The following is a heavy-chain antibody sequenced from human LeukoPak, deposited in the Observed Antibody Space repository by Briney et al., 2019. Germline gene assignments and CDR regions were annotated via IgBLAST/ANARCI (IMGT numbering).Heavy chain of an antibody. CDR1: GFTFSDYY. V-gene: IGHV3-11*05. CDR3: AREGLGNSADF. Sequence: PGGSLRLSCAASGFTFSDYYMSWIRQAPGKGLEWVSYISSNSHYIYYADSVTGRFTISRDNAQNSLYLQMDSLRAEDTAVYFCAREGLGNSADFWGQGTLVTVSS. D-gene: IGHD4-23*01. CDR2: ISSNSHYI. J-gene: IGHJ4*02.